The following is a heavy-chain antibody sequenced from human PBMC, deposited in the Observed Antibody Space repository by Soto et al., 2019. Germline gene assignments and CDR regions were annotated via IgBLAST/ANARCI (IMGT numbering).Heavy chain of an antibody. J-gene: IGHJ4*02. CDR3: AKDYYFESSAFYPFYFDY. CDR1: GFIVSSNY. Sequence: GSLRLSCAASGFIVSSNYMSWVRQAPGKGLEWVAVISYDGSNKYYADSVKGRFTISRDNSENTLYLQMNSLRAEDAAVYYCAKDYYFESSAFYPFYFDYWGQGTLVTVSS. V-gene: IGHV3-30*18. D-gene: IGHD3-22*01. CDR2: ISYDGSNK.